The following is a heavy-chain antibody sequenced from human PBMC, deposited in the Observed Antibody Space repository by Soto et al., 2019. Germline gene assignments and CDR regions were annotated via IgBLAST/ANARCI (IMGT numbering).Heavy chain of an antibody. J-gene: IGHJ4*02. CDR3: ASGGRNDYGDYVFDY. CDR2: IYHSGSS. D-gene: IGHD4-17*01. CDR1: GDSITSDKW. V-gene: IGHV4-4*02. Sequence: NPSETLSLTCAVSGDSITSDKWWSWIRQPPGKGLQWIGEIYHSGSSKYNPTLKSRVIISVDKSKNQFSLKVSSVTAADTAVYYCASGGRNDYGDYVFDYWGQGTLVTVSS.